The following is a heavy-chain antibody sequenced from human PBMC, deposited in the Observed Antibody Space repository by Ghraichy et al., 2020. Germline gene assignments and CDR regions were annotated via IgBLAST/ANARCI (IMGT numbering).Heavy chain of an antibody. D-gene: IGHD3-10*01. CDR1: GYTFTSYY. V-gene: IGHV1-46*01. Sequence: ASVKVSCKASGYTFTSYYMHWVRQAPGQGLEWMGIINPSGGSTSYAQKFQGRVTMTRDTSTSTVYMELSSLRSEDTAVYYCSRVKGVYYGSGSSTTHFDYWGHGTLVTVSS. CDR3: SRVKGVYYGSGSSTTHFDY. CDR2: INPSGGST. J-gene: IGHJ4*01.